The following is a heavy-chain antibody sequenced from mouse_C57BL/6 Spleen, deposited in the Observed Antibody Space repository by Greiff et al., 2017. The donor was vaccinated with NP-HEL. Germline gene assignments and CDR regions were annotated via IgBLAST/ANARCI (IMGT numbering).Heavy chain of an antibody. V-gene: IGHV5-6*01. CDR2: IITGGSCT. Sequence: EVQVVESGGDLVKPGGSLKLSCAASGFTFSSSCMPWVRQTPDKRLAWVATIITGGSCTYYPDSVKGRFTISRDNAKNTLYLQMSRLKSEDTDMYYCARQTDYFDYWGQGTTLTVSS. J-gene: IGHJ2*01. CDR3: ARQTDYFDY. CDR1: GFTFSSSC.